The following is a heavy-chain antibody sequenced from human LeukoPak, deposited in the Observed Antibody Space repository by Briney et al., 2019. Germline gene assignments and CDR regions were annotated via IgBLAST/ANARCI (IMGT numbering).Heavy chain of an antibody. V-gene: IGHV7-4-1*02. CDR3: AREDYDSSGYYSDAFDI. J-gene: IGHJ3*02. Sequence: ASVKVSCKASGYTLTRYVMNWVRQAPGHGLEWMGWINTKTGNPTYAQGFTGRFVFSLDTSVSTAYLQISSLKPEDTAVYYCAREDYDSSGYYSDAFDIWGQGTMVTVSS. CDR2: INTKTGNP. CDR1: GYTLTRYV. D-gene: IGHD3-22*01.